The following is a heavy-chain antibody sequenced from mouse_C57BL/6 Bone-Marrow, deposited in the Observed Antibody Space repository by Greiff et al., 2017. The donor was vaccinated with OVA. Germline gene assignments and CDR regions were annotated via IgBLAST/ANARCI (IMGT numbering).Heavy chain of an antibody. J-gene: IGHJ2*01. V-gene: IGHV10-1*01. D-gene: IGHD2-4*01. CDR1: GFSFNTYA. CDR3: VRQGYYDYYFDY. CDR2: IRSKSNNYAT. Sequence: EVQRVESGGGLVQPKGSLKLSCAASGFSFNTYAMNWVRQAPGKGLEWVARIRSKSNNYATYYADSVKDRFTISRDDSESMLYLQMNNLKTEDTAMYYCVRQGYYDYYFDYWGQGTTLTVSS.